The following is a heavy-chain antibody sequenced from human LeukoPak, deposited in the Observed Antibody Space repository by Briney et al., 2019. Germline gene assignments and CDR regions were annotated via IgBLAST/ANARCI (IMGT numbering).Heavy chain of an antibody. CDR2: ISSSGSTI. CDR1: GFTFSSYE. Sequence: GGSLRLSCAASGFTFSSYEMNWVRQAPGKGLERVSYISSSGSTIYYADSVKGRFNISRDNAKNSMYMQMNRQRAEDTAVYYCAELGITMIGGVWGKGTTVTISS. V-gene: IGHV3-48*03. D-gene: IGHD3-10*02. CDR3: AELGITMIGGV. J-gene: IGHJ6*04.